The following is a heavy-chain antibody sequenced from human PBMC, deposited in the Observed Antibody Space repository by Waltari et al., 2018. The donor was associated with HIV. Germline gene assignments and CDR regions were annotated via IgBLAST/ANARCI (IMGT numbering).Heavy chain of an antibody. CDR1: GYTFISYG. Sequence: QVHLVQSATEVKKPGASVKVSCKASGYTFISYGISWVRQAPGQGLEWMGWISGYNGNTNSAQNFQGRVTMTTETSTSTAYMELRSLTSDDTAVYYCVRDDYTTTTYYYFHYWGQGTLVTVSS. CDR2: ISGYNGNT. D-gene: IGHD1-26*01. CDR3: VRDDYTTTTYYYFHY. V-gene: IGHV1-18*01. J-gene: IGHJ1*01.